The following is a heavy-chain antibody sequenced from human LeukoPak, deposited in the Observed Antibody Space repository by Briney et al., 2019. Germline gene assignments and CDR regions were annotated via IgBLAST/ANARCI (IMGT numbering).Heavy chain of an antibody. D-gene: IGHD6-19*01. CDR3: AKDGGRLPYYGMDV. V-gene: IGHV3-23*01. CDR2: ISGSGGST. Sequence: PGGSLRLSCAASGFTVSSNYMSWVRQAPGKGLEWVSAISGSGGSTFYADSVKGRFTISRDNSKNTLYLQMNSLRAEDTAVYYCAKDGGRLPYYGMDVWGQGTTVTVSS. CDR1: GFTVSSNY. J-gene: IGHJ6*02.